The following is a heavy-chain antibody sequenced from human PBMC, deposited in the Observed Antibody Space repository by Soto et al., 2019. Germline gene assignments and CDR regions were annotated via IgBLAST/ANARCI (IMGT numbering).Heavy chain of an antibody. CDR1: GGSISSDNYH. CDR3: AREDDGVHRDYYCLDV. D-gene: IGHD2-15*01. V-gene: IGHV4-30-4*08. Sequence: SETLSLTCTVSGGSISSDNYHWTWIRQSPGKGLEWIGYIYYSGSIFYNPSFKSRVTISVDTSKNQFSLQLSSVTAADTAVYFCAREDDGVHRDYYCLDVRGQGTTVTGS. CDR2: IYYSGSI. J-gene: IGHJ6*02.